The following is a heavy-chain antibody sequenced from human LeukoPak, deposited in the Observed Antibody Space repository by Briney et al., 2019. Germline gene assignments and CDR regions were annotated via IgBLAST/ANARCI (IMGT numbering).Heavy chain of an antibody. CDR2: ISAYNGNT. D-gene: IGHD3-10*01. J-gene: IGHJ4*02. V-gene: IGHV1-18*01. CDR3: ARETDYYGSGSYYGVDY. CDR1: GYTFTSYG. Sequence: ASVKVSRKASGYTFTSYGISWVRQAPGQGLEWMGWISAYNGNTNYAQKLQGRVTMTTDTSTSTAYMELRSLRSDDTAVYYCARETDYYGSGSYYGVDYWGQGTLVTVSS.